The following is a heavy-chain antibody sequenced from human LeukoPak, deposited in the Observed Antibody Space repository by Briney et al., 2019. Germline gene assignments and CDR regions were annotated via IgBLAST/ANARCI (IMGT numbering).Heavy chain of an antibody. Sequence: ASVTVSCKASGYTFTSYAMNWVRQAPGQGLEWMGWINTNTGNPTYAQGFTGRFVFSLDTSVSTAYLQISSLKAGDTAVYYCARSRYCSGGSCSYNWFDPWGQGTLVTVSS. CDR1: GYTFTSYA. CDR2: INTNTGNP. CDR3: ARSRYCSGGSCSYNWFDP. V-gene: IGHV7-4-1*02. J-gene: IGHJ5*02. D-gene: IGHD2-15*01.